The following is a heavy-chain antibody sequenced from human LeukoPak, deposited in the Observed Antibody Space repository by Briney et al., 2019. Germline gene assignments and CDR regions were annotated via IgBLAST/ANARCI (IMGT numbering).Heavy chain of an antibody. CDR1: GFTFSSYW. D-gene: IGHD2-21*01. J-gene: IGHJ4*02. CDR2: IKQDGSDK. V-gene: IGHV3-7*01. CDR3: AGEIKGGDCFDY. Sequence: TGGSLRLSCAASGFTFSSYWMSWVRQAPGRGLEWLANIKQDGSDKYYVGSVKGRFTISRDNAKNTLFLQINSLRAEDTAVYYCAGEIKGGDCFDYWGQGTPVTVSS.